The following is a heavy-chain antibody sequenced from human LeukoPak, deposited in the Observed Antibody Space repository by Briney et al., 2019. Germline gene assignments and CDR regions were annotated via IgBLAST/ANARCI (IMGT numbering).Heavy chain of an antibody. D-gene: IGHD1-26*01. Sequence: SVKVSCKASGGTFSSYAISWVRQAPGQGLEWMGRIIPIFGIANYAQKFQGKVTITADKSTSTAYMELSSLRSEDTAVYYCARDPMWEGSAYWGQGTLVTVSS. CDR3: ARDPMWEGSAY. CDR2: IIPIFGIA. CDR1: GGTFSSYA. J-gene: IGHJ4*02. V-gene: IGHV1-69*04.